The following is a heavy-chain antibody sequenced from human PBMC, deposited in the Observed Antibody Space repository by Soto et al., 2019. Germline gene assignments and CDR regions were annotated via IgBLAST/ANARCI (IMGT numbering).Heavy chain of an antibody. J-gene: IGHJ6*02. CDR1: GFTFSSYG. CDR3: ANALSSPRWWAVAGDYYYYGMDV. D-gene: IGHD6-19*01. Sequence: QVQLVESGGGVVQPGRSLRLSCAASGFTFSSYGMHWVRQAPGKGLEWVAFIWYDGSNKYYADSVKGRFTISRDNSKHTLYLQMNSLRDEDTAVYYCANALSSPRWWAVAGDYYYYGMDVWGQGTTVTVSS. V-gene: IGHV3-30*02. CDR2: IWYDGSNK.